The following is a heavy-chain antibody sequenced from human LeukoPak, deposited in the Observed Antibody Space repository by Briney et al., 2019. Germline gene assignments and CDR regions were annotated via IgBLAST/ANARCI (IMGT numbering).Heavy chain of an antibody. CDR2: ISSSDPNT. CDR3: ARRLSLRFDAFAV. V-gene: IGHV3-23*01. J-gene: IGHJ3*01. Sequence: GGSLRLSCTASGFTFNRYAMSWVRQAPGKGLEWVSAISSSDPNTYYADSVKGRFTISRDTSKNTLFLQMNSLRAEDTALYYCARRLSLRFDAFAVWGPGTVVTVSS. CDR1: GFTFNRYA. D-gene: IGHD3-3*01.